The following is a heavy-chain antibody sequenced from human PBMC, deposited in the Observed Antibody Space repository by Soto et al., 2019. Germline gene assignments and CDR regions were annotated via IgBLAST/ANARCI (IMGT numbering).Heavy chain of an antibody. J-gene: IGHJ6*02. Sequence: SETLSLTCALYGGSFIGFYWSGIRQPPGKGLEWIGEINESGTTNYNPSLKSRVTISADTSKTHFSLRLTSVTAADTAVYYCARETSQNVYSHYGMDVWGQGTTVTVSS. CDR3: ARETSQNVYSHYGMDV. CDR2: INESGTT. V-gene: IGHV4-34*01. CDR1: GGSFIGFY.